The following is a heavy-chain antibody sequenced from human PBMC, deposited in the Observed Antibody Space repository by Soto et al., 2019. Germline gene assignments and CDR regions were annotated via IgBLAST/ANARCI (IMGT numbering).Heavy chain of an antibody. CDR2: IYYSGST. V-gene: IGHV4-39*01. D-gene: IGHD3-3*01. Sequence: PSETLSLTCTVSGGSISSSSYYWGWIRQPPGKGLEWIGSIYYSGSTYYNPSLKSRVTISVDTSKNQFSLKLSSVTAADTAVYYCARHPGRILEWLFFDAFDIWGQGTMVTVSS. J-gene: IGHJ3*02. CDR3: ARHPGRILEWLFFDAFDI. CDR1: GGSISSSSYY.